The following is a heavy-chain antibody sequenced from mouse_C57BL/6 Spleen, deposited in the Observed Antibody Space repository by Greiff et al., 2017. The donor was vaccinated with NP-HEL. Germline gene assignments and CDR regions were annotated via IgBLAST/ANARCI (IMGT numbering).Heavy chain of an antibody. CDR3: ACNYYAMDY. CDR2: IHPNSGST. Sequence: VQLQQPGAELVKPGSSVKLSCKASGYTFTSYWMHWVKQRPGQGLAWIGMIHPNSGSTNYNEKFKSKATLTVDKSSSTADMQLSSLTSEDSAVYYCACNYYAMDYWGQGTSVTVSS. J-gene: IGHJ4*01. D-gene: IGHD2-1*01. V-gene: IGHV1-64*01. CDR1: GYTFTSYW.